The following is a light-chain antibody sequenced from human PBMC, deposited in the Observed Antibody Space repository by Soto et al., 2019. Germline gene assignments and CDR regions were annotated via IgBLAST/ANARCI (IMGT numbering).Light chain of an antibody. J-gene: IGLJ1*01. V-gene: IGLV2-8*01. CDR3: SSYAGNNIFYV. CDR2: EVS. Sequence: QSALAQPPSASGSPGQSVTISCAGTSNDVGGYNFVSWYQQHPGKAPKLMIFEVSKRPSGVPDRFSGSKSGNTASLTVSGLQAEDEADYYCSSYAGNNIFYVFGTRTKVTVL. CDR1: SNDVGGYNF.